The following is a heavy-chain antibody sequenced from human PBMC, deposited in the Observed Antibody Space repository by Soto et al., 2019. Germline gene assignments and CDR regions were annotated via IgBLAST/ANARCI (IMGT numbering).Heavy chain of an antibody. CDR2: IYSSGST. CDR3: ARVDTAMVTGHYYYGMDV. CDR1: GDSISSGDYH. D-gene: IGHD5-18*01. V-gene: IGHV4-30-4*08. J-gene: IGHJ6*02. Sequence: SETLSLTCTVSGDSISSGDYHWNWIRHHPGKGLEWLGYIYSSGSTFYNPSLNNRVTISTDTSRNQFSLKLSSVTAADTAVYYCARVDTAMVTGHYYYGMDVWGQGTTVTVSS.